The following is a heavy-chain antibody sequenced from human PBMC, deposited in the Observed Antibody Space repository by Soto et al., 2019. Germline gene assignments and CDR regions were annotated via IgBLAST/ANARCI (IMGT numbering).Heavy chain of an antibody. J-gene: IGHJ4*02. CDR1: GFTFSSHA. V-gene: IGHV3-23*01. D-gene: IGHD2-21*01. CDR2: ISGSGGST. Sequence: EVQLLESGGGLVQPGGSLRLSCAASGFTFSSHAMSWVRQAPGKGLEWVSGISGSGGSTYYADSVKGRFTFSRDNPKNTLYLQSDRLRAEDTAIYYCAKAGSAAIYSGLDYWGQGTLVTVSS. CDR3: AKAGSAAIYSGLDY.